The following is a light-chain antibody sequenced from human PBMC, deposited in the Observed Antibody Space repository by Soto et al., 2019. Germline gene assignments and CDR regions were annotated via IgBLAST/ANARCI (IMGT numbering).Light chain of an antibody. CDR1: QSISTF. V-gene: IGKV1-39*01. CDR2: GAS. CDR3: HQCFSIPLLP. J-gene: IGKJ4*01. Sequence: DIQMTQSPSSLSASVGDRVTITCRASQSISTFLNWYQQKPGKAPKLLIYGASKLESGVPSTFSSSGSGTNFTLSISSLHAEDFATYYCHQCFSIPLLPFCGATKWDIK.